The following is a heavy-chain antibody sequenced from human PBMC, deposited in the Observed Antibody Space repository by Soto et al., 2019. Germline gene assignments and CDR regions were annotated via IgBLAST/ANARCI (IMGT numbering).Heavy chain of an antibody. CDR2: ISYDGSNK. D-gene: IGHD4-4*01. V-gene: IGHV3-30*18. CDR3: AKIIQSGAFDI. Sequence: LRLSCAASGFTFSSYGMHWVRQAPGKGLEWVAVISYDGSNKYYADSVKGRFTISRDNSKNTLYLQMNSLRAEDTAVYYCAKIIQSGAFDIWGQGTMVTVSS. J-gene: IGHJ3*02. CDR1: GFTFSSYG.